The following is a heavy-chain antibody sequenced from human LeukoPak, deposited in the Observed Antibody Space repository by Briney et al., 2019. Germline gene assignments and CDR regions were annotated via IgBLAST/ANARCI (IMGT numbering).Heavy chain of an antibody. CDR1: GGSISSGSYY. CDR2: IYTSGST. V-gene: IGHV4-61*02. J-gene: IGHJ4*02. Sequence: TLSLTCTVSGGSISSGSYYWSWIRQPAGKGLEWIGRIYTSGSTNYNPSLKSRVTISVDTSKNQFSLKLSSVTAADTAVYYCARDREFDYWGQGTLVTVSS. CDR3: ARDREFDY.